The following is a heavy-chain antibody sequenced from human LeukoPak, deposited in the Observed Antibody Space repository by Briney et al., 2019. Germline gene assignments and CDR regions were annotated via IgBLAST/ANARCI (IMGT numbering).Heavy chain of an antibody. D-gene: IGHD6-13*01. Sequence: GESLKISCKGSGYGFTSYWIGWVRQMPGKGLEWMWIIYPGDSDTRYSPSFQGQVTISADKSISTAYLQWSSLKASDTAMYYCARLREAAAGSRWFDPWGQGTLVTVSS. CDR2: IYPGDSDT. V-gene: IGHV5-51*01. J-gene: IGHJ5*02. CDR1: GYGFTSYW. CDR3: ARLREAAAGSRWFDP.